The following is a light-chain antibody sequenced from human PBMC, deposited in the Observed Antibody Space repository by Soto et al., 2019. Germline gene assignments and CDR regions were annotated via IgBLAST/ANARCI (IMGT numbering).Light chain of an antibody. Sequence: DIQMTQSPSSLSSSVGARVTITCQASQDISNYLNWYQQKPGKAPKLLIYDASSLESGVPSRFSGSGSGTEFTLTISSLQPEDFATYYCQQSYSTPVTFGGGTKVDIK. CDR2: DAS. CDR3: QQSYSTPVT. V-gene: IGKV1-39*01. J-gene: IGKJ4*01. CDR1: QDISNY.